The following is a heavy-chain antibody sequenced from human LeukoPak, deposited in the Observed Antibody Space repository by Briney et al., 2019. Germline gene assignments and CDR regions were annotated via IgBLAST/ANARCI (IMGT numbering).Heavy chain of an antibody. CDR2: IYHSGST. V-gene: IGHV4-4*02. Sequence: SGTLSLPCAVSGGSISSSNWWSWVRQPPGKGLEWIGEIYHSGSTNYNPSLKSRVTISVDKSKNQFSLKLSSVTAADTAVYYCARGYFDSSGYSLDYWGQGTLVTVSS. J-gene: IGHJ4*02. CDR1: GGSISSSNW. CDR3: ARGYFDSSGYSLDY. D-gene: IGHD3-22*01.